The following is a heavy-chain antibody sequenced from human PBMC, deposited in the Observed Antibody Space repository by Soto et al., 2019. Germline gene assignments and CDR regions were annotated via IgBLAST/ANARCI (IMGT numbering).Heavy chain of an antibody. J-gene: IGHJ6*02. CDR3: ARDARYFDWLGHYYYYYGMDV. Sequence: LSETLSLTCTVSGGSISSYYWSWIRQPPGKGLEWIGYIYYSGSTNYNPSLKSRVTISVDTSKNQFSLKLSSVTAADTAVYYCARDARYFDWLGHYYYYYGMDVWGQGTTVTVSS. CDR2: IYYSGST. CDR1: GGSISSYY. V-gene: IGHV4-59*01. D-gene: IGHD3-9*01.